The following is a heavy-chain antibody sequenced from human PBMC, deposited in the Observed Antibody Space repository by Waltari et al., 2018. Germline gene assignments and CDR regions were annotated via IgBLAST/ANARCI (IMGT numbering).Heavy chain of an antibody. D-gene: IGHD4-17*01. Sequence: QVQLVQSGAEVKRPGSSVTVSRKASGGTLSRDATGCVRQGRGQGLEWMGGINPIFGTANYALKFQGRVTITADKSTSTAYMELSSLRSEDTAVYYCARVQEGYGDYAAVDYWGQGTLFTVSS. J-gene: IGHJ4*02. CDR3: ARVQEGYGDYAAVDY. CDR2: INPIFGTA. CDR1: GGTLSRDA. V-gene: IGHV1-69*14.